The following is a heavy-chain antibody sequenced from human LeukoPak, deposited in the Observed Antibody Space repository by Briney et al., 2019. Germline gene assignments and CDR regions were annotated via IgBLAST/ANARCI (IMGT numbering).Heavy chain of an antibody. CDR3: ATGSAGSSYES. CDR2: IFSDDRR. V-gene: IGHV3-66*01. D-gene: IGHD2-8*01. CDR1: GFTVSSNF. Sequence: GGSLRLSCAASGFTVSSNFVTWVRQAPGKGLEWVSVIFSDDRRDYADSVKGRFTISRDSSKNTVFLQVNSLRVEDTAVYYCATGSAGSSYESWGQGTLVTVPS. J-gene: IGHJ5*02.